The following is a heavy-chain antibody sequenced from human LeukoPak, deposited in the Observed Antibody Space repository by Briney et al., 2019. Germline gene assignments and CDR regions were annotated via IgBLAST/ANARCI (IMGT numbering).Heavy chain of an antibody. J-gene: IGHJ4*02. CDR3: ARDPPDYYDSTSVFDY. Sequence: ASVKVSCKASGYTFTSYGISWVRQAPGQGLEWMGWISAYNGNTNYAQKLQGRVTMTTDTSTSTAYMELRSLRSDDTAVYYCARDPPDYYDSTSVFDYWGQGTLVTVSS. CDR2: ISAYNGNT. V-gene: IGHV1-18*01. D-gene: IGHD3-22*01. CDR1: GYTFTSYG.